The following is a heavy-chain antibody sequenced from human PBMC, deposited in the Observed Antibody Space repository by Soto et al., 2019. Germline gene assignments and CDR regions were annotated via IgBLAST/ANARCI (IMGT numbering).Heavy chain of an antibody. D-gene: IGHD4-17*01. Sequence: PGESLKISCKGSGYSFTSYWIGWVRQMPGKGLEWMGIIYPGDSDTRYSPSFQGQVTISADKSISTAYLQWSSLKASDTAMYYCALTTVTTFSHYSMDVWGKGTTVTVCS. CDR3: ALTTVTTFSHYSMDV. CDR2: IYPGDSDT. V-gene: IGHV5-51*01. CDR1: GYSFTSYW. J-gene: IGHJ6*03.